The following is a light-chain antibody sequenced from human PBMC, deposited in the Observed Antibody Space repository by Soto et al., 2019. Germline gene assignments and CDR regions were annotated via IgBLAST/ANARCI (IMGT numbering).Light chain of an antibody. CDR1: SSNIGAGYD. CDR2: ANS. Sequence: QSVLTQPPSVSGAPGQRVTISCTGSSSNIGAGYDVHWYQQLPGTAPKLLIYANSNRPSGVPDRFSGSKSGISASLAITGLQAEDEADYYCQSYDSSLSGSVVFGGGTKLTVL. V-gene: IGLV1-40*01. J-gene: IGLJ2*01. CDR3: QSYDSSLSGSVV.